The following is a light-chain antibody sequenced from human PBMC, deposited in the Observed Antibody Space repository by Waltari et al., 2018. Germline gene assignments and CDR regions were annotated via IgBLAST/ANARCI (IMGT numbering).Light chain of an antibody. CDR3: QAWDSSTVI. CDR2: QDN. J-gene: IGLJ2*01. CDR1: KLAYQY. V-gene: IGLV3-1*01. Sequence: SYELTQPPSVSVSPGQTASITCPGDKLAYQYVSWYQQKPGQSPVLVIYQDNKRPSGIPERLSGSSSGNTATLTISGTQAMDEADYYCQAWDSSTVIFGGGTKVTVL.